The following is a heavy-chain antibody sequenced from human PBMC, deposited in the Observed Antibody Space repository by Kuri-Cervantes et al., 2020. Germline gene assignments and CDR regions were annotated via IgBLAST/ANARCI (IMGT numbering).Heavy chain of an antibody. J-gene: IGHJ6*02. V-gene: IGHV3-33*03. CDR2: IWYDGSNK. CDR1: GFTFSSYS. CDR3: AKVLGPDYGMDV. Sequence: GESLKISCAASGFTFSSYSMNWVRQAPGKGLEWVAVIWYDGSNKYYADSVKGRFTISRDNAKNSLYLQMNSLRAEDTALYYCAKVLGPDYGMDVWGQGTTVTVSS.